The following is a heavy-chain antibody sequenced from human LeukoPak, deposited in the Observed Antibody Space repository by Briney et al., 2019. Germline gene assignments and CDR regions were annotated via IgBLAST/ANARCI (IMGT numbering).Heavy chain of an antibody. V-gene: IGHV3-30*03. D-gene: IGHD5-18*01. CDR3: ARDAVDTANAV. J-gene: IGHJ6*02. CDR1: GFTFSSYG. CDR2: ISYDGSNK. Sequence: GGSLRLSCAASGFTFSSYGMHWVRQAPGKGLEWVAVISYDGSNKYYADSVKGRFTISRDNSKNTLYLQMNSLRAEDTAVYYCARDAVDTANAVWGQGTTVTVSS.